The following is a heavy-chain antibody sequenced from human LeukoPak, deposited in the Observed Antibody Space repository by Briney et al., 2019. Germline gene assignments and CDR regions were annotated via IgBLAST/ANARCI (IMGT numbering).Heavy chain of an antibody. J-gene: IGHJ4*02. CDR2: ISSNGGRT. CDR3: AKFALRYCSGGSCHPFDY. Sequence: GGSLRLSCAASGFTFSSYAMHWVRQAPGKGLEYVSAISSNGGRTYYANSVKGRFTISRDNSKNTLYLQMNSLRAEDTAVYYCAKFALRYCSGGSCHPFDYWGQGTLVTVSS. D-gene: IGHD2-15*01. CDR1: GFTFSSYA. V-gene: IGHV3-64*01.